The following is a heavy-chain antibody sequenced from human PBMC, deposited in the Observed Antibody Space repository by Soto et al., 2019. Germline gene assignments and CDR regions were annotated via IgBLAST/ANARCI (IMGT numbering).Heavy chain of an antibody. CDR2: ISWNGGST. D-gene: IGHD3-3*01. Sequence: PGGSLRLSWAASGFNFSGNGRQWVRQIPGKGLVWLSRISWNGGSTYYAGSGKGRFTLSRDESKNTLYLQLSSLRAEDTAGYYCVKTITDFWSGCYLGSGGHGTLVTVSS. CDR1: GFNFSGNG. V-gene: IGHV3-64D*06. J-gene: IGHJ4*01. CDR3: VKTITDFWSGCYLGS.